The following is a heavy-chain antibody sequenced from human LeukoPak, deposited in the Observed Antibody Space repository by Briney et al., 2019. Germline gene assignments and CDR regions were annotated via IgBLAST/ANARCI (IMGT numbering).Heavy chain of an antibody. D-gene: IGHD6-19*01. CDR3: ARIAVAGTGYFDY. CDR2: IKQDGSEK. V-gene: IGHV3-7*01. Sequence: PGGSLRLSCAASGFTFSSYWMSWVRQAPGKGLEWVANIKQDGSEKYYVDSVKGRITISRDNAKNSLYLQMNSLRAEDTAVYYCARIAVAGTGYFDYWGQGTLVTVSS. J-gene: IGHJ4*02. CDR1: GFTFSSYW.